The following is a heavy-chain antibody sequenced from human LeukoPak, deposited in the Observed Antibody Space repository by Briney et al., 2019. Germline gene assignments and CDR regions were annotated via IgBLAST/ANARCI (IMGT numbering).Heavy chain of an antibody. CDR3: ARDRSGNYLY. CDR1: GFTFSSYW. D-gene: IGHD1-26*01. Sequence: GGSLRPSCAASGFTFSSYWMHWVRQAPGKGLMWVSRINSDGSSTTYADSVKGRFTISRDNAKNTLYLQMNSLRAEDTAVYYCARDRSGNYLYWGQGTLVTVSS. V-gene: IGHV3-74*01. J-gene: IGHJ4*02. CDR2: INSDGSST.